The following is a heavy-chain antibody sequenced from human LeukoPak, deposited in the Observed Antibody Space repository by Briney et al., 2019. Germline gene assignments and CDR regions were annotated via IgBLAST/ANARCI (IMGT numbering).Heavy chain of an antibody. CDR2: VNVLGNT. V-gene: IGHV4/OR15-8*02. CDR3: AREGGPFRPLDY. Sequence: ETLSLTCGVSGGSISSTNWWTWVRQPPGKGLEWIGEVNVLGNTNYNPSLESRVTISIDKSENHVSLKLTSVTGADTAVYYCAREGGPFRPLDYSGQGTLVTVSS. CDR1: GGSISSTNW. J-gene: IGHJ4*02. D-gene: IGHD2/OR15-2a*01.